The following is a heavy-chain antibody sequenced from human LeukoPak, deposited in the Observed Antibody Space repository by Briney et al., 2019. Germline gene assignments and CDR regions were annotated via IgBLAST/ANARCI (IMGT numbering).Heavy chain of an antibody. J-gene: IGHJ4*02. Sequence: PGGSLRLSCAASEFAFSNYFMSWVRRAPGKGLEWVANIKQDGSKKSYVDSVKGRFTISRDNAKNSLYLQMNSLRAEDTAIYYCTRVGYIDEGIDYWGQGTLVTVSS. D-gene: IGHD5-24*01. CDR2: IKQDGSKK. V-gene: IGHV3-7*04. CDR1: EFAFSNYF. CDR3: TRVGYIDEGIDY.